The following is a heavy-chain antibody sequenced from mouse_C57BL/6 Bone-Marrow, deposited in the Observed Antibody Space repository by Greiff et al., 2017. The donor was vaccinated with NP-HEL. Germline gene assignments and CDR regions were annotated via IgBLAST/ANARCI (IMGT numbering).Heavy chain of an antibody. CDR3: ASITTVVATYWYFDV. CDR2: IDPANGNT. V-gene: IGHV14-3*01. Sequence: VQLQQPVAELVRPGASVKLSCTASGFNIKNTYMHWVKQRPEQGLEWIGRIDPANGNTKYAPKFQGKATITADTSSNTAYLQLSSLTSEDTAIYYCASITTVVATYWYFDVWGTGTTVTVSS. J-gene: IGHJ1*03. CDR1: GFNIKNTY. D-gene: IGHD1-1*01.